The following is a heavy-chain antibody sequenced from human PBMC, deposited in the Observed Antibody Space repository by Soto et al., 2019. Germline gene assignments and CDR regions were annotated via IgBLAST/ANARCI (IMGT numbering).Heavy chain of an antibody. D-gene: IGHD3-22*01. CDR2: ISSSGSTI. V-gene: IGHV3-48*03. Sequence: VGSLRLSCAASGFTFSSYEMNWVRQAPGKGLEWVSYISSSGSTIYYADSVKGRFTISRDNAKNSLYLQMNSLRAEDTAVYYCARDNYYDSSGYKYDFPPLGAFDIWGQGTMVTVSS. J-gene: IGHJ3*02. CDR3: ARDNYYDSSGYKYDFPPLGAFDI. CDR1: GFTFSSYE.